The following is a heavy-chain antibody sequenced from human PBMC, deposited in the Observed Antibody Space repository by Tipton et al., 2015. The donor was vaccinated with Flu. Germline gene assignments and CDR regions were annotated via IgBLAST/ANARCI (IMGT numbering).Heavy chain of an antibody. CDR1: GGSFSGYY. V-gene: IGHV4-34*01. CDR3: ATEYRGGGNRYYFDY. J-gene: IGHJ4*02. CDR2: INHSGST. Sequence: AGLVKPSETLSLTCAVYGGSFSGYYWSWIRQPPGKGLEWIGEINHSGSTNYNPSLKSRVTISGDTSKNQFSLKLSSVTAADTAVYYCATEYRGGGNRYYFDYWGQGTLVTVSS. D-gene: IGHD4-23*01.